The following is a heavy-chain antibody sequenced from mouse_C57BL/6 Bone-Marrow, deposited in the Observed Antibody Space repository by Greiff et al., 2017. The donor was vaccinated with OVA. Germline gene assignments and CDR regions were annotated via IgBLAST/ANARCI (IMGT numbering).Heavy chain of an antibody. Sequence: QVQLQQPGAELVKPGASVKMSCKASGYTFTSYWITWVKQRPGQGLEWIGDIYPGSGRTNFNEKFKSKVTLTVDTSSSTAYMQLSSLTSEDSAVYYCAKKGLLWLRRGFDYWGQGTTLTVST. CDR2: IYPGSGRT. D-gene: IGHD2-2*01. V-gene: IGHV1-55*01. CDR1: GYTFTSYW. J-gene: IGHJ2*01. CDR3: AKKGLLWLRRGFDY.